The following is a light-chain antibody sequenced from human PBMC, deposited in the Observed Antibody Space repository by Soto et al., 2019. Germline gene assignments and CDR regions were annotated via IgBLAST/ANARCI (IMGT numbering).Light chain of an antibody. V-gene: IGLV2-14*01. CDR3: SSYVGDRTDV. CDR2: DVS. Sequence: QSALAQPASVSGSPGQSITISCTGTSSDVGGYKYVSWYQQYPGKAPKLMMYDVSNRPSGVSNRFSGSKSGNTASLTISGLQAEDEADYYCSSYVGDRTDVFGTGTKVTVL. J-gene: IGLJ1*01. CDR1: SSDVGGYKY.